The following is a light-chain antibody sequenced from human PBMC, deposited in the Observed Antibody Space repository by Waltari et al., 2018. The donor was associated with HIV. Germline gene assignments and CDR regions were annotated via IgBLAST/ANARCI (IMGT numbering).Light chain of an antibody. J-gene: IGLJ2*01. CDR3: SLYAGSNNLV. CDR1: SSDVGGSNY. V-gene: IGLV2-8*01. CDR2: EVT. Sequence: QSALTQPPSASGSPGQSVTISCTGTSSDVGGSNYVSWYQHHPGKAPKLMIYEVTKRPSGVPDRFAGSKSGNTASLTVSGLQAEDEADYYCSLYAGSNNLVFGGGTKLTVL.